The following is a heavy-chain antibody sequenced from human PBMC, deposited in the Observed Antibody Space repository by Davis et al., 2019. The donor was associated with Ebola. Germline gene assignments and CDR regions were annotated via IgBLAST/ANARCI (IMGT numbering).Heavy chain of an antibody. D-gene: IGHD3-16*02. CDR1: GFTFSSYG. CDR3: AKEDYDYVWGSYRHRGFDY. Sequence: GGSLRLSCAASGFTFSSYGMHWVRQAPGKGLEWVAFIRYDGSNKYYADSVKGRFTISRDNSKNTLYLQMNSLRAEDTAVYYCAKEDYDYVWGSYRHRGFDYWGQGTLVIVSS. CDR2: IRYDGSNK. V-gene: IGHV3-30*02. J-gene: IGHJ4*02.